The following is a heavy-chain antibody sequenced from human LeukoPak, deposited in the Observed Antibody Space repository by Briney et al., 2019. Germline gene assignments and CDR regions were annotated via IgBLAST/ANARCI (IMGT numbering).Heavy chain of an antibody. V-gene: IGHV3-23*01. CDR2: ISGSGGST. CDR1: GFIFGSYA. CDR3: AEEVGNTYPTFDY. Sequence: GGSLRLSCAASGFIFGSYAINWVRQAPGKGLEWVSSISGSGGSTYYADSVEGRFTISRDNSKNTLYLQMNSLRVKDTAVYYCAEEVGNTYPTFDYWGQGTLVTVSS. J-gene: IGHJ4*02. D-gene: IGHD1-26*01.